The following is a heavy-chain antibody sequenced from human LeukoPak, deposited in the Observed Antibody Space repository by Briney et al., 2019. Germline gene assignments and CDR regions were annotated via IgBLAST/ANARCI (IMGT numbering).Heavy chain of an antibody. CDR2: IYTSGST. CDR1: GGSISSYY. J-gene: IGHJ4*02. D-gene: IGHD3-10*01. Sequence: SETLSLTCTVSGGSISSYYRSWIRQPAGKGLEWIGRIYTSGSTNYNPSLKSRVTMSVDTSKNQFSLKLSSVTAADTAVYYCARENGPLLWFEKYYFDYWGQGTLVTVSS. CDR3: ARENGPLLWFEKYYFDY. V-gene: IGHV4-4*07.